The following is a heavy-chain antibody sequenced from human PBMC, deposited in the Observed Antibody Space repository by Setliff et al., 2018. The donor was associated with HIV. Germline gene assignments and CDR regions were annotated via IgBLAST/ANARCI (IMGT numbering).Heavy chain of an antibody. V-gene: IGHV4-59*08. CDR2: IYYSGST. CDR3: ARLVYSSSSLDY. J-gene: IGHJ4*02. CDR1: GGSISSYY. D-gene: IGHD6-6*01. Sequence: SETLSLTCTVSGGSISSYYWSWIRQPPGKGLEWIGYIYYSGSTNYNPSLRGRVTISLDKSQNQVSLKLRSVTAADTAVYYCARLVYSSSSLDYWGQGTLVTVSS.